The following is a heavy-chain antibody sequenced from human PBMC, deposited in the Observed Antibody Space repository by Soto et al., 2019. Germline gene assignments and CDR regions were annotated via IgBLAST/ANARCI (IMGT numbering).Heavy chain of an antibody. V-gene: IGHV2-5*02. CDR3: VHGPGHFEY. CDR1: GFSLSTSGVA. CDR2: IYWDDDK. Sequence: QITLKESGPPLVKSTQTLTLTCTFSGFSLSTSGVAVGWIRQPPGKALEWLALIYWDDDKRYRPSLKSRLTITKDTPKHQVVLTMTNMDPVDTATYFGVHGPGHFEYWGQGTPVTVPS. J-gene: IGHJ4*02.